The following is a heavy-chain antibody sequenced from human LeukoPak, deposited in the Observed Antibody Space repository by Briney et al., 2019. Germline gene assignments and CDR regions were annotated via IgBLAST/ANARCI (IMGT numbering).Heavy chain of an antibody. Sequence: GRSLRLSCAASGFTFSSYAMHWVRQAPGKGLEWVAVISYDGSNKYYADSVKGRFTISRDNSKNTLYLQMNGLRAEDTAVYYCARRIGSGHDYWGQGTLVTVSS. CDR2: ISYDGSNK. V-gene: IGHV3-30-3*01. J-gene: IGHJ4*02. CDR1: GFTFSSYA. D-gene: IGHD6-19*01. CDR3: ARRIGSGHDY.